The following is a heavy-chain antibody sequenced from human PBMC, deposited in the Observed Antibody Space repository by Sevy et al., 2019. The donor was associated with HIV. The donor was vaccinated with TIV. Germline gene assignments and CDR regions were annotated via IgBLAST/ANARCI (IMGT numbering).Heavy chain of an antibody. J-gene: IGHJ5*02. CDR2: INGGGGST. Sequence: GGYLRLSCVASGFRFSAFGMAWVRQAAGEGLEWVSGINGGGGSTYYRNSVKGRFTVSRDNSKNTVYLQMNSLRADDTAVYHCAKAPYYDFSRHYYNNWFDPWGQGTPVTVSS. CDR3: AKAPYYDFSRHYYNNWFDP. V-gene: IGHV3-23*01. D-gene: IGHD3-3*01. CDR1: GFRFSAFG.